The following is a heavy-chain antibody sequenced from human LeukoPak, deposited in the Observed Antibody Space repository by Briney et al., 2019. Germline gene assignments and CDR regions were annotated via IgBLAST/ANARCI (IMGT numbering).Heavy chain of an antibody. CDR3: ARESRATHFDY. J-gene: IGHJ4*02. Sequence: LETLSLTCTVSGASISSYYWSWIRQRPGKGLEWIGYIYYSGSTNYNPSLKSRVTISVDTSKNQFSLKLSSVTAADTAVYYCARESRATHFDYWGQGTLVTVSS. V-gene: IGHV4-59*01. CDR2: IYYSGST. CDR1: GASISSYY.